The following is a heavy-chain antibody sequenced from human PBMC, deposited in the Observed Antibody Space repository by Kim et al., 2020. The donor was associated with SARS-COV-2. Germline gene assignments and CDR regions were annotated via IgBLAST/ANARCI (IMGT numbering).Heavy chain of an antibody. V-gene: IGHV3-48*02. CDR2: SSSSTI. D-gene: IGHD5-18*01. Sequence: SSSSTIYYADSVKGRLTISRDNAKSSLYLQMNTLRDEETAVYYCATGDTAHWGQGSLVAVSS. CDR3: ATGDTAH. J-gene: IGHJ4*01.